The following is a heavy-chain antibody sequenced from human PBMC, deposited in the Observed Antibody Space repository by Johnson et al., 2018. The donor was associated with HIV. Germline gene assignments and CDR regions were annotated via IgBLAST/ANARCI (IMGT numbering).Heavy chain of an antibody. CDR2: ISGRGGTT. D-gene: IGHD3-16*01. CDR1: GFTFSSHA. Sequence: VQLVESGGGLVQPGGSLRLSCAASGFTFSSHAMSWVRQAPGKGLEWVSAISGRGGTTYYADSVKGRFTISRNAATNSLYLRMDSLRPEDTAFYYCVKDRNYGSYLLFFDVWGQGTMVTVSS. J-gene: IGHJ3*01. V-gene: IGHV3-23*04. CDR3: VKDRNYGSYLLFFDV.